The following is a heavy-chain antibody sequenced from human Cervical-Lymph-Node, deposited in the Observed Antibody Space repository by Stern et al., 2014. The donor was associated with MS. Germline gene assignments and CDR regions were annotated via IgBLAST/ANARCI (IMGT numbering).Heavy chain of an antibody. Sequence: QLVQSGAEVKKPGDSVKVSCKASGYTFTGYYMHWVRQAPGQGLEWMGRINPNSGGTNSGQKVQGRVTMTRDTSISTAYMELSRLRSDDTAVYYCARVAAIAVAGTGFDYWGQGTLVTVSS. D-gene: IGHD6-19*01. CDR1: GYTFTGYY. CDR2: INPNSGGT. CDR3: ARVAAIAVAGTGFDY. J-gene: IGHJ4*02. V-gene: IGHV1-2*06.